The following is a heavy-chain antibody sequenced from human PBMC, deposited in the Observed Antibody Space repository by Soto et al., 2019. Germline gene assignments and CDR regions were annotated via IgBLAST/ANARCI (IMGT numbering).Heavy chain of an antibody. CDR1: GGTFSSYA. V-gene: IGHV1-69*13. J-gene: IGHJ4*02. Sequence: SVKVSCKASGGTFSSYAISWVRQAPGQGLEWMGGIIPIFGTANYAQKFQGRVTITADESTSTAYMELSSLRSEDTAVYYCASWTTVTTDHLRSYFDYWGQGTLVTVSS. D-gene: IGHD4-17*01. CDR3: ASWTTVTTDHLRSYFDY. CDR2: IIPIFGTA.